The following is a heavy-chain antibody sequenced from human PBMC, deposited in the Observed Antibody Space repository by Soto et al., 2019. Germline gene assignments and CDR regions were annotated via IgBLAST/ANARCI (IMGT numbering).Heavy chain of an antibody. D-gene: IGHD2-8*01. J-gene: IGHJ5*02. CDR3: ARDPGHGRGHLEFDP. V-gene: IGHV3-53*01. CDR2: IYKDGNT. Sequence: EVQLVESGGGLIQPGGSLRLSCAASGLTVSSSYMSWVRQAPGKGLEWVSVIYKDGNTYYADSVKGRFTISRDNSKNTLYLQMNSLRAEDTSVYHSARDPGHGRGHLEFDPWGQGTLVTVTS. CDR1: GLTVSSSY.